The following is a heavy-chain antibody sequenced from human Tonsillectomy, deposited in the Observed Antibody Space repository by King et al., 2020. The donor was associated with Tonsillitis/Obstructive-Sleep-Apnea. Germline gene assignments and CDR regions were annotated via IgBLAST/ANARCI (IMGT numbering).Heavy chain of an antibody. CDR3: ACHIVVVPAAIGWFDP. Sequence: VRLQQWGAGLLKPSETLSLTCAVYGGSFSGYYWSWIRQPPGKGLEWIGEINHSGSTNYNPSLKSRVTISVDTSKNQFSLKRSSVTAADTAVYYCACHIVVVPAAIGWFDPWGQGTLVTVSS. CDR1: GGSFSGYY. D-gene: IGHD2-2*01. V-gene: IGHV4-34*01. CDR2: INHSGST. J-gene: IGHJ5*02.